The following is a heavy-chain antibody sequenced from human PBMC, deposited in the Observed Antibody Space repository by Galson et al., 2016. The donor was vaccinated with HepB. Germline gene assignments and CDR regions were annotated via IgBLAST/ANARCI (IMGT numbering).Heavy chain of an antibody. J-gene: IGHJ4*02. CDR1: GGSISSYY. D-gene: IGHD2-21*01. CDR3: ARGDCGGDCYVDY. V-gene: IGHV4-59*01. Sequence: SETLSLTCTVSGGSISSYYWSWIRQPPGKGLEWIGYIYYSGSTDYNPSLKSRVTISVDTSKNQFSLKLSSVTAADTAVYYCARGDCGGDCYVDYWGQGTLATVSS. CDR2: IYYSGST.